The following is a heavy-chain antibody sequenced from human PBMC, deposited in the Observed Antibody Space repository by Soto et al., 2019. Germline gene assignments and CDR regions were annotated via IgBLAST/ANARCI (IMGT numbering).Heavy chain of an antibody. J-gene: IGHJ5*02. CDR3: ARMATFGSLNWFDP. CDR2: INGGNGNT. Sequence: EASVNVSCKASEYTFTSYNMHWVRQAPGQRLEWMGWINGGNGNTGYAQKFQGRVTMTRDISIATAYMELSSLRSDDTAIYYCARMATFGSLNWFDPWGQGTLVTVSS. CDR1: EYTFTSYN. V-gene: IGHV1-3*01. D-gene: IGHD3-16*01.